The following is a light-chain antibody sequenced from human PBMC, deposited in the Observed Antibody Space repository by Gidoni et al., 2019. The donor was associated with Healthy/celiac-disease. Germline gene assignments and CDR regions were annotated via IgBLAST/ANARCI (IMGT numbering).Light chain of an antibody. Sequence: QSVLTQPPSASGTPGQRVTISCSATSSNIGSNTVNWYQQLPGTAPKLLIYSNNQRPSGVPDRFSGSKSGTSASLAISGLQSEDEADYYCAAWDDSLNAVVFGGGTKPTVL. CDR1: SSNIGSNT. CDR3: AAWDDSLNAVV. J-gene: IGLJ2*01. CDR2: SNN. V-gene: IGLV1-44*01.